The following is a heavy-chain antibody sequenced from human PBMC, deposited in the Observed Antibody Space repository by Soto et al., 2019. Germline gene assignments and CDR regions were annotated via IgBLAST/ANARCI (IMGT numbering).Heavy chain of an antibody. CDR2: IYYSGST. Sequence: QVQLQESGPGLVKPSQTLSLTCTVSGGSISSGDYYWSWIRQPPGKGLEWIGNIYYSGSTYYHPALTSRVIISVDTSKNQFSLKLSSVTAADTAVYYCARAYDYVWGSYRLFDYWGQGTLVTVSS. CDR1: GGSISSGDYY. V-gene: IGHV4-30-4*01. CDR3: ARAYDYVWGSYRLFDY. D-gene: IGHD3-16*02. J-gene: IGHJ4*02.